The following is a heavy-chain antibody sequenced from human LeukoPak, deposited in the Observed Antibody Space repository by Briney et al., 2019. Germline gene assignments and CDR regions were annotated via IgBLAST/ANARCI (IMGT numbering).Heavy chain of an antibody. V-gene: IGHV3-30*02. J-gene: IGHJ4*02. Sequence: PGGSLRLSCAASGFTFSSYGMHWVRQAPGKGLEWVAFIRYDGSNKYYADPVKGRFTISRDNSKNTLYLQMNSLRAEDTAVYYCAKDLTLGYYYDIPPSPGLWGQGTLVTVSS. CDR3: AKDLTLGYYYDIPPSPGL. CDR1: GFTFSSYG. D-gene: IGHD3-22*01. CDR2: IRYDGSNK.